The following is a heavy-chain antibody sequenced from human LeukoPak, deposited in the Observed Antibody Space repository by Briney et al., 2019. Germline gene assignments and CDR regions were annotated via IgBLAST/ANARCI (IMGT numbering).Heavy chain of an antibody. CDR3: ARKIGGAVAGNWYFDL. J-gene: IGHJ2*01. D-gene: IGHD6-19*01. CDR2: ISYDGSNK. Sequence: PGRSLRLSCAASGXTFSSYAMHWVRQAPGKGLEWVAVISYDGSNKYYADSVKGRFTISRDNSKNTLYLQMNSLRAEDTAVYYCARKIGGAVAGNWYFDLWGRGTLVIVSS. V-gene: IGHV3-30-3*01. CDR1: GXTFSSYA.